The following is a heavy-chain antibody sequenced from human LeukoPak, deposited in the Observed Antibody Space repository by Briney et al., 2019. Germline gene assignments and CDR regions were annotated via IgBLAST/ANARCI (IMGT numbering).Heavy chain of an antibody. V-gene: IGHV3-9*01. D-gene: IGHD6-13*01. J-gene: IGHJ4*02. CDR2: ISWNSGSI. CDR3: AKDIGGYSSSWQESYYFDY. Sequence: GGSLRLSCAASGFTFDDYAMHWVRQAPGKGLEWVSGISWNSGSIGYADSVKGRFTISRDNAKNSLYLQMNSLRAEDTALYYCAKDIGGYSSSWQESYYFDYWGQGTLVTVSS. CDR1: GFTFDDYA.